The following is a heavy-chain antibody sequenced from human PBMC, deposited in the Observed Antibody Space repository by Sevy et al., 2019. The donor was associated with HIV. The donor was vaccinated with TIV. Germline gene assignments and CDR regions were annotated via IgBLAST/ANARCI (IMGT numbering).Heavy chain of an antibody. Sequence: GGSLRLSCAVSGFIFSGYSMNWVRQAPGKGLEWVSYISSSSDIIYYADSVKGRFTISRDNARNSLYLQMNSLRDEDTAVYYCVREKGPFTAFDIWGQGTMVTVSS. CDR3: VREKGPFTAFDI. D-gene: IGHD3-16*01. CDR2: ISSSSDII. V-gene: IGHV3-48*02. J-gene: IGHJ3*02. CDR1: GFIFSGYS.